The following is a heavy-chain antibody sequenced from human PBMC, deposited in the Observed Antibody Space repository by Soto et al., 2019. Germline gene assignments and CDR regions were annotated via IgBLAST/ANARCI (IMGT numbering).Heavy chain of an antibody. J-gene: IGHJ5*02. CDR1: GGSISSYR. CDR3: GRESGETWDYEAS. V-gene: IGHV4-4*07. D-gene: IGHD1-7*01. Sequence: QVQLQESGPGLVRPSETLSLTCTVSGGSISSYRWSWIRQPAGKGLEWIGRLNTYGNTHYNPSLKSRVTVSVDTSRNQFVLTLRSVTAADSAVYHCGRESGETWDYEASWGQGTPVTVSS. CDR2: LNTYGNT.